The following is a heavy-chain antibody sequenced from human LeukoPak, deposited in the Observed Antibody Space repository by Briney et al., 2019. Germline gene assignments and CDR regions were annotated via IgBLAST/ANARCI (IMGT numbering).Heavy chain of an antibody. CDR1: GFTFSSYA. J-gene: IGHJ4*02. D-gene: IGHD3-10*01. Sequence: GGSLRLSCAASGFTFSSYAMSWVRQAPGKGLEWVSAISGSGGSTYYADSVKGRFTISRDNSKSTLYLQMNSLRAEDTALYYCARVRGVYTTLDYWGQGTLVTVSS. CDR3: ARVRGVYTTLDY. CDR2: ISGSGGST. V-gene: IGHV3-23*01.